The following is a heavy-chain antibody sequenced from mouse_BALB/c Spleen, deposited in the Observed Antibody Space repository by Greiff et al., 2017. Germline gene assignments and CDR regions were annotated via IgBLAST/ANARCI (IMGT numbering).Heavy chain of an antibody. Sequence: EVKLMEFGGGLVQPGGSRKLSCAASGFTFSSFGMHWVRQAPEKGLEWVAYISSGSSTIYYADTVKGRFTISRDNPKNTLFLQMTSLRSEDTAMYYCAREGEFITTVVAFDYWGQGTTLTVSS. CDR2: ISSGSSTI. J-gene: IGHJ2*01. CDR1: GFTFSSFG. V-gene: IGHV5-17*02. D-gene: IGHD1-1*01. CDR3: AREGEFITTVVAFDY.